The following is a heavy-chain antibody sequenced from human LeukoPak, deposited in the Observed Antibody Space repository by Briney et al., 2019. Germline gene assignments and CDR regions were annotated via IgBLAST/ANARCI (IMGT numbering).Heavy chain of an antibody. V-gene: IGHV4-59*01. Sequence: SETLSLTCTVSGGSINYYYGNWIRQPPGKGLEWIGHIYYSGSTNYNSSLKSRVTISVDTSRNQFSLKLSSLTAADTAVYYCARGKAAAASTLPFDPWGQGTLVTVSS. CDR1: GGSINYYY. CDR2: IYYSGST. D-gene: IGHD6-13*01. CDR3: ARGKAAAASTLPFDP. J-gene: IGHJ5*02.